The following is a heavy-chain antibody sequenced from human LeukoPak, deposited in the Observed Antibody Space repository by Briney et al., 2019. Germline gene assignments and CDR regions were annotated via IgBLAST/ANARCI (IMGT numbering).Heavy chain of an antibody. D-gene: IGHD3-10*01. CDR2: IKSKTDSKTT. J-gene: IGHJ4*02. Sequence: GGSLRLSCVDSGFTFTNAWMSWVRQAPGKGLEWIGRIKSKTDSKTTNYAEPVRGRFTISRDDSKSAVYLQMNSLKIEETAVYYCTTDLGTYYHGSQRLIPIDYWGQGTLFTVSS. CDR3: TTDLGTYYHGSQRLIPIDY. CDR1: GFTFTNAW. V-gene: IGHV3-15*01.